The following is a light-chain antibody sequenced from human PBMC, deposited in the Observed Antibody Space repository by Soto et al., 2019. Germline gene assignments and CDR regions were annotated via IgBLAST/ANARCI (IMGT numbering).Light chain of an antibody. CDR3: QQYVTSPYT. J-gene: IGKJ2*01. CDR1: QSIRSSA. CDR2: GSS. Sequence: DIVLTQSPGTLSLSPGERVILSCRSSQSIRSSALAWYPQKPGQAPSLLIYGSSRRATGIPDRFSGSGSGTDFTLTISSLEPEDFAVYFCQQYVTSPYTFGQGTKLEI. V-gene: IGKV3-20*01.